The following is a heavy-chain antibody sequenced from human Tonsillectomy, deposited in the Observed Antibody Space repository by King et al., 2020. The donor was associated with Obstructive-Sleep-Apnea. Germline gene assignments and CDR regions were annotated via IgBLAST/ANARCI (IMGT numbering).Heavy chain of an antibody. V-gene: IGHV3-30-3*01. Sequence: VQLVESGGGVVQPGRSLRLSCAASGFTFSSYAMHWVCQAPGRGLEWVAVIPYDGSDKYYADSVKGRFIISRDNSKNTLYLQMNSLRAEDTAVYYCARYSSTTPFDYWGQGILVTVSS. CDR2: IPYDGSDK. CDR1: GFTFSSYA. J-gene: IGHJ4*02. CDR3: ARYSSTTPFDY. D-gene: IGHD6-13*01.